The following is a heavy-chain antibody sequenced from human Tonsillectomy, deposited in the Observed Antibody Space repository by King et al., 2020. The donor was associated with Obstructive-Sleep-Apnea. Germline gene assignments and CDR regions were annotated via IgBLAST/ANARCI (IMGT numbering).Heavy chain of an antibody. D-gene: IGHD3-3*01. CDR1: GYSISSGYY. Sequence: QLQESGPGLVKPSETLSLTCTVSGYSISSGYYWGWIRQPPGKGLEWIGSIYHRGSTYYNPSLKSRVTISVDTSKNQFSLKLSSVTAADTAVYYCASALANFWLNFDYWGQGTLVTVSS. J-gene: IGHJ4*02. CDR2: IYHRGST. CDR3: ASALANFWLNFDY. V-gene: IGHV4-38-2*02.